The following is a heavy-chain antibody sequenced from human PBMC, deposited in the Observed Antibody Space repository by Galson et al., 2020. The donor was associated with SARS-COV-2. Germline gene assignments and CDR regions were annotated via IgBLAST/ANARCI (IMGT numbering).Heavy chain of an antibody. J-gene: IGHJ5*02. CDR1: GYTFTGYY. D-gene: IGHD3-10*01. Sequence: ASVKVSCKASGYTFTGYYMHWVRQAPGQGLEWMGRINPNSGGTNYAQKFQGRVTMTRDTSISTAYMELSRLRSDDTAVYYCARDIGFGELLYWFDPGGQGTLGTVSS. CDR2: INPNSGGT. V-gene: IGHV1-2*06. CDR3: ARDIGFGELLYWFDP.